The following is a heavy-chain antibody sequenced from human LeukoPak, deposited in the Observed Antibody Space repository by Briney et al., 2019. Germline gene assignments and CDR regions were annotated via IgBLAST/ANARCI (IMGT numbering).Heavy chain of an antibody. J-gene: IGHJ4*02. Sequence: PGGSLRLSCAASGFTFSNYAMTWVRQAPGKGLEWVSAISGSGYNTYYADSVKGRFTISRDNSKNTLYLQMNSLRAEDTAVYYCTRAALWFGEGPAFDYWGQGTLVTVVS. CDR2: ISGSGYNT. CDR3: TRAALWFGEGPAFDY. V-gene: IGHV3-23*01. D-gene: IGHD3-10*01. CDR1: GFTFSNYA.